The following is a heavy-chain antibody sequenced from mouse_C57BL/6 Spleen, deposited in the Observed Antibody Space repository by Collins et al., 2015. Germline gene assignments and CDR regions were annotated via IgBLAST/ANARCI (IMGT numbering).Heavy chain of an antibody. CDR3: TMGDFDY. V-gene: IGHV1-50*01. D-gene: IGHD1-1*02. Sequence: QWVKQRPGQGLEWIGEIDPSDSYTNYNQKFKGKATLTVDTSSSTAYMQLSSLTSEDSAVYYCTMGDFDYWGQGTTLTVSS. J-gene: IGHJ2*01. CDR2: IDPSDSYT.